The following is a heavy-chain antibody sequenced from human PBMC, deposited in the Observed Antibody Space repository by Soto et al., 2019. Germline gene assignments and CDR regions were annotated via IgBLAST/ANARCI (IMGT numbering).Heavy chain of an antibody. D-gene: IGHD2-15*01. Sequence: ASVKVSCKASGYTFTGYYMHWVRQAPGQGLEWMGWINPNSGGTNYAQKFQGWVTMTRDTPISTAYMELSRLRSDDTAVYYCARDPGYCSGGSCLNWFDPWGQGTLVTVSS. J-gene: IGHJ5*02. CDR3: ARDPGYCSGGSCLNWFDP. CDR2: INPNSGGT. CDR1: GYTFTGYY. V-gene: IGHV1-2*04.